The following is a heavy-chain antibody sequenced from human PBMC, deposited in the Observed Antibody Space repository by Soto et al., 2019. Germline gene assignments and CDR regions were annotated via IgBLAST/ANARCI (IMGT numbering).Heavy chain of an antibody. J-gene: IGHJ4*02. CDR1: GGSCRGYY. CDR3: ARRGYYDSSGYSAH. Sequence: PSETLSVTCGVDGGSCRGYYWTWIRQQPGTGLEWIGEINHSGSTNYSPSFQGQVTISADKSISTAYLQWSSLKASDTAMYYCARRGYYDSSGYSAHWGQGTLVTVSS. D-gene: IGHD3-22*01. V-gene: IGHV4-34*01. CDR2: INHSGST.